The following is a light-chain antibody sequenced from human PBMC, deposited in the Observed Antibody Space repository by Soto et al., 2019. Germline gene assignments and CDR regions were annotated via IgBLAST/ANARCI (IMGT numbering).Light chain of an antibody. CDR3: QQRSNWPPRIT. CDR1: QSVSSY. CDR2: DAS. V-gene: IGKV3-11*01. Sequence: EIVLTQSPATLSLSPGERATLSCRASQSVSSYLAWYQQKPGQAPRLLIYDASNRATGIPARFSGSGSGTDFTPTLSSLEPEDFAVYYCQQRSNWPPRITFGQGTRLEIK. J-gene: IGKJ5*01.